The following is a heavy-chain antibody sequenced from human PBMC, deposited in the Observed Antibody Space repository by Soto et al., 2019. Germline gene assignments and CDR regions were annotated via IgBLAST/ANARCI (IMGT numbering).Heavy chain of an antibody. CDR1: GYTFTRYG. J-gene: IGHJ6*02. Sequence: QVQLVQSGAEVKNPGASVKVSCKASGYTFTRYGIGWARQAPGQGLEWMGWINTYNGNTNYAQNVQGRVTLTTDTSTRTADMKLRSLRSNDTAIYYCAMVDVYVTPSPQDVWDQGTTVIVSS. D-gene: IGHD3-16*01. CDR2: INTYNGNT. V-gene: IGHV1-18*01. CDR3: AMVDVYVTPSPQDV.